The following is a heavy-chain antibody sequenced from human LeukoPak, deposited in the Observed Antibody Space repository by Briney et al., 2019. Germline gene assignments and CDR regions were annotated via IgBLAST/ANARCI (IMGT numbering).Heavy chain of an antibody. J-gene: IGHJ5*02. V-gene: IGHV1-69*05. Sequence: ASVKVSCKASGGTFSSYAISWVRQAPGQGLEWMGGIIPIFGTANYAQKFQGRVTITTDESTSTAYMELSSLRSEDTAVYYCARVAYYDILTGYLNWFDPWGQGTLVTVSS. CDR1: GGTFSSYA. D-gene: IGHD3-9*01. CDR3: ARVAYYDILTGYLNWFDP. CDR2: IIPIFGTA.